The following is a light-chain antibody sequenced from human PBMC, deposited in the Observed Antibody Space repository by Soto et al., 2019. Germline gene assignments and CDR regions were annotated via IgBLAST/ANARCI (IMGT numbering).Light chain of an antibody. CDR1: QSVSSKY. J-gene: IGKJ1*01. V-gene: IGKV3-20*01. CDR2: GAS. CDR3: QQYNDWPQT. Sequence: EHVLTQSPGTLAFSPGARATLSCRTSQSVSSKYLAWYRQKPGQAPRLLIYGASNRTTGIPDRFSVNGSGTDGTITVSSLQSEDGEVYDCQQYNDWPQTFGQGTKVYIK.